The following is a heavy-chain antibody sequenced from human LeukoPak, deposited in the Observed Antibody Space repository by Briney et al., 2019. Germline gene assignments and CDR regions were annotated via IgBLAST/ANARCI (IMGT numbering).Heavy chain of an antibody. CDR1: GYTFTAYY. V-gene: IGHV1-2*02. J-gene: IGHJ5*02. CDR2: INPNSGGT. Sequence: RASVKVSCKASGYTFTAYYMHWVRQAPGQGLEWMGWINPNSGGTDYSQKVQGRVTMTRDTSISTAYMELSSLRFDDRAVYYCVRDFIAAAGTGAWGQGTLVTVSS. CDR3: VRDFIAAAGTGA. D-gene: IGHD6-13*01.